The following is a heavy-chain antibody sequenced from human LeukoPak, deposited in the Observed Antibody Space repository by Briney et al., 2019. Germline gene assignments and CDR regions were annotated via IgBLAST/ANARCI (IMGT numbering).Heavy chain of an antibody. D-gene: IGHD5-18*01. CDR3: ARVIPGPGDTAMVP. V-gene: IGHV3-30*04. Sequence: PGRSLRPSCAASGFTFSSYAMHWVRQAPGKGLEWVAVISYDGSNKYYADSVKGRFTISRDNSKNTLYLQMNSLRAEDTAVYYCARVIPGPGDTAMVPWGQGTLVTVSS. J-gene: IGHJ5*02. CDR2: ISYDGSNK. CDR1: GFTFSSYA.